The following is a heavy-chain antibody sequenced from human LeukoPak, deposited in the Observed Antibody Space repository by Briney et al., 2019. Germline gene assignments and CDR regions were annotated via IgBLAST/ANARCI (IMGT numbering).Heavy chain of an antibody. CDR3: ASRLTYYYDSSGYWDSDY. Sequence: SVKVSCKASGGTFSSYAISWVRQAPGQGLEWMGGIIPIFGTANYAQKFQGRVTITTDESTSTAYMELSSLRSEDTAVYYCASRLTYYYDSSGYWDSDYWGQGTLVTVSS. CDR2: IIPIFGTA. CDR1: GGTFSSYA. V-gene: IGHV1-69*05. D-gene: IGHD3-22*01. J-gene: IGHJ4*02.